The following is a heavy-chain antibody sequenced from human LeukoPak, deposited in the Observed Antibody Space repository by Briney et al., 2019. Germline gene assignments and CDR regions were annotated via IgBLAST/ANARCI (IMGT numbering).Heavy chain of an antibody. J-gene: IGHJ5*02. D-gene: IGHD3-10*01. CDR1: GFTVSSNY. CDR2: IYSGGST. V-gene: IGHV3-66*01. CDR3: ARVTLLWFGESRGWFDP. Sequence: GGSLRLSCAASGFTVSSNYMSWVRQAPGKGLEWVSVIYSGGSTYYADSVKGRFTISRDNSKNTLYLQMNSLRAEDTAVYYCARVTLLWFGESRGWFDPWGQGTLVTVSS.